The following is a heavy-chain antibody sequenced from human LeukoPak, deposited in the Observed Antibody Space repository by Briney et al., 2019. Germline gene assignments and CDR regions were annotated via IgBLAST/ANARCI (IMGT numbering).Heavy chain of an antibody. J-gene: IGHJ4*02. CDR3: ARDWGGPDDY. D-gene: IGHD3-16*01. Sequence: PGKSLRLSCAASGLSVTTHGMHWVRQAPGKGLEWVAVIWYDGTNKYYADSVKGRFTISRDNSKNMVYLQMDNLRVEDTAVYYCARDWGGPDDYWGQGILVTVSS. CDR2: IWYDGTNK. CDR1: GLSVTTHG. V-gene: IGHV3-33*01.